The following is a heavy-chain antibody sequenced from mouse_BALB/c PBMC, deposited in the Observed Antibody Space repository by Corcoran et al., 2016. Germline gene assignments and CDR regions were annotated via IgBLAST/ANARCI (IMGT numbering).Heavy chain of an antibody. D-gene: IGHD2-4*01. J-gene: IGHJ3*01. Sequence: QIQLVQSGPELKKPGETVKISCKASGYTFTNYGMNWVKQAPGKGLKWMGWINTYTGEPTYADDFKGRFAFSLETSASTAYLQINNLKKEDTATYFCARPYDYDLAYWGQGTLVTVSA. CDR3: ARPYDYDLAY. V-gene: IGHV9-3-1*01. CDR2: INTYTGEP. CDR1: GYTFTNYG.